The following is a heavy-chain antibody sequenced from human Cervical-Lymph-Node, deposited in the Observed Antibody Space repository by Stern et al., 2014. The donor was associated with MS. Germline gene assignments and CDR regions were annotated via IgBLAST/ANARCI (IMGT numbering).Heavy chain of an antibody. Sequence: QLVQSGAEVKKPAASVKVSCKASGYTFTGYYMHWVRQAPGQGLERMGRINPNSGGTSYAQKFQGRVTMTRDTSISTAYMELSRLRSDDTAVYYCAREAAMAVAGTGVDYWGQGTLVTVSS. V-gene: IGHV1-2*06. CDR1: GYTFTGYY. CDR2: INPNSGGT. D-gene: IGHD6-19*01. J-gene: IGHJ4*02. CDR3: AREAAMAVAGTGVDY.